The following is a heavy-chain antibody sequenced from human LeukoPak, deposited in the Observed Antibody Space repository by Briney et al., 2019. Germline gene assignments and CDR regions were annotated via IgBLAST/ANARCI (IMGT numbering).Heavy chain of an antibody. V-gene: IGHV3-33*01. D-gene: IGHD3-10*01. CDR3: ARARGWGVNYYYYYMDV. J-gene: IGHJ6*03. CDR1: GFVFNSYA. CDR2: IWYDGSNK. Sequence: GRSLRLSCAASGFVFNSYAMFWVRQAPGKGLEWVALIWYDGSNKYYADSVKGRFTISRDNSKNTLYLQMNSLRAEDTAVYYCARARGWGVNYYYYYMDVWGKGTTVTVSS.